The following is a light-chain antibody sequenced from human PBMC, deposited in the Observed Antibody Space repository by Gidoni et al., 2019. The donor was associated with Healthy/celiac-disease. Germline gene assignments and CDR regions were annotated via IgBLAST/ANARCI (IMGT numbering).Light chain of an antibody. J-gene: IGKJ2*04. CDR3: QQYNSYSMCS. V-gene: IGKV1-5*03. CDR1: QSISSW. CDR2: KAS. Sequence: DIQMTQSPSTLSASVGDRVTITCRASQSISSWLAWYQQKPGKAPKLLIYKASSLESGVPSRFSGSGSGTKFTLTISSLQPDDFATYYCQQYNSYSMCSFGQGTKLEIK.